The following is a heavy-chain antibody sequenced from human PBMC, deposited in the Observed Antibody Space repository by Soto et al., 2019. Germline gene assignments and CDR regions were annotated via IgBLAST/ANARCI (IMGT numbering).Heavy chain of an antibody. CDR3: AHSLIPNWGSRGAFDY. CDR2: IYWDDDK. Sequence: SGPTLGNPTQTLTLTCTFSGFSLSTREVGVGWIRQPPGKALEWLALIYWDDDKRYSPSLKSRLTITKDTSKNQVVLTMTNMDPVDTATYYCAHSLIPNWGSRGAFDYWGQGTLVTVSS. V-gene: IGHV2-5*02. D-gene: IGHD7-27*01. J-gene: IGHJ4*02. CDR1: GFSLSTREVG.